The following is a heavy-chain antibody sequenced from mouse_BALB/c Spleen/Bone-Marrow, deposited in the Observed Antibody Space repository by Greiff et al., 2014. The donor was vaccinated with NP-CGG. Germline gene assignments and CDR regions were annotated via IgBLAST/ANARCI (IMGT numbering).Heavy chain of an antibody. J-gene: IGHJ4*01. CDR1: GYSFTGYY. D-gene: IGHD2-4*01. V-gene: IGHV1S34*01. CDR3: ARGGTMISTDAMDY. CDR2: ISCYNGAT. Sequence: LVKTGASVKMSCKASGYSFTGYYMHWVKQGHGKSLEWIGYISCYNGATRYNQKFKGKATFTVDTSSSTAHMQFNSLTSEDSAVYFCARGGTMISTDAMDYWGQGTSVTVSS.